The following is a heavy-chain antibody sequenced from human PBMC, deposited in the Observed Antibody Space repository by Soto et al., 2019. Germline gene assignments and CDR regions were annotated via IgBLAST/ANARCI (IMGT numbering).Heavy chain of an antibody. J-gene: IGHJ4*02. CDR1: GYTIASTA. Sequence: ASGKLCCKAPGYTIASTAMHLVLQAPGQRLEWMGWINAGNGNKKYSQKFQGRVTITRDTSASTAYMELSSLRSEDTAVYYCASDLPPVDYWGQGPLVTVS. CDR2: INAGNGNK. CDR3: ASDLPPVDY. V-gene: IGHV1-3*01.